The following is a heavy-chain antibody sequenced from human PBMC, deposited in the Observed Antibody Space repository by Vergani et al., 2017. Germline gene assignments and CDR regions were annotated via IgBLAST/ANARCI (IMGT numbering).Heavy chain of an antibody. CDR2: IHASGST. CDR3: ARDDFWSGRGFDY. CDR1: GGFIRSGSYY. V-gene: IGHV4-61*02. D-gene: IGHD3-3*01. Sequence: QVHLQESGPGLVKASQTLSLTCTVSGGFIRSGSYYWSWLRQPAGKGLEWIGRIHASGSTNYNPSLKSRVTMSVDTSENQFSLKLSSVTAADTAIYYCARDDFWSGRGFDYWGQGTLVTVSS. J-gene: IGHJ4*02.